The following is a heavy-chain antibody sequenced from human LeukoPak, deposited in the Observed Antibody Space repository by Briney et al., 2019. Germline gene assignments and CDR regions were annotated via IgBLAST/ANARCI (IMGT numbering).Heavy chain of an antibody. Sequence: GGSLRLSCAASGFTFSSYAMSWVRQAPGKGLEWVANIKQDGSGKYYVDSVKGRFTISRDNAKNSLYLQMNSLRAEDTAVYYCARVGDSGSYYNWFDPWGQGTLVTVSS. J-gene: IGHJ5*02. CDR2: IKQDGSGK. D-gene: IGHD1-26*01. V-gene: IGHV3-7*03. CDR3: ARVGDSGSYYNWFDP. CDR1: GFTFSSYA.